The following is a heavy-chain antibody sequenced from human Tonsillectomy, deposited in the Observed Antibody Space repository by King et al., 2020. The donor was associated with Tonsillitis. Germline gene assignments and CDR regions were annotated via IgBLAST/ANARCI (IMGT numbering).Heavy chain of an antibody. CDR1: GFTFSSYW. J-gene: IGHJ6*02. CDR3: ARVRGKRVEWFGEYDMDV. D-gene: IGHD3-10*01. Sequence: VQLVESGGGLVQPGGSLRLSCAASGFTFSSYWMSWVHQAPGKGLEWVANIKQDGSEKYYVDSVKGRFTISRDNAKNSLYLQMNSLRAEDTAVYYCARVRGKRVEWFGEYDMDVWGQGTTVTVSS. CDR2: IKQDGSEK. V-gene: IGHV3-7*03.